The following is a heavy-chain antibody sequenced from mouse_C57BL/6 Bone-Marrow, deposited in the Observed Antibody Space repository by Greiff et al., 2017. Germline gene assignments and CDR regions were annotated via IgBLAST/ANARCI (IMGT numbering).Heavy chain of an antibody. D-gene: IGHD3-2*02. CDR3: APSSGYGAMDY. Sequence: QVQLQQPGAELVMPGASVKLSCKASGYTFTSYWMHWVKQRPGQGLEWIGEIDPSDSYTNYNQKFKGKSTLTVDKSSSTAYMQRSSLTSEDSAVYYCAPSSGYGAMDYWGQGTSVTVSS. CDR2: IDPSDSYT. J-gene: IGHJ4*01. CDR1: GYTFTSYW. V-gene: IGHV1-69*01.